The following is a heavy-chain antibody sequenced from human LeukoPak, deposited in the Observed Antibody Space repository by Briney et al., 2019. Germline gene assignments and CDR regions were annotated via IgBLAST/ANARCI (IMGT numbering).Heavy chain of an antibody. CDR1: GYTFTSYG. CDR2: ISAYNGNT. J-gene: IGHJ6*02. CDR3: ARVWYSSSWRTQYYFYYYGMDV. D-gene: IGHD6-13*01. V-gene: IGHV1-18*01. Sequence: ASVTVSCKASGYTFTSYGISWVRQAPGQGLEWMGWISAYNGNTNYAQKLQGRVTMTTDTSTSTAYMELRSLRSDDTAVYYCARVWYSSSWRTQYYFYYYGMDVWGQGTTVTVSS.